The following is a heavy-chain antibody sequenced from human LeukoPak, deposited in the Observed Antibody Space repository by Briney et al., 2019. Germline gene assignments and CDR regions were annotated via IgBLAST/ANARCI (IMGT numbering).Heavy chain of an antibody. D-gene: IGHD6-6*01. Sequence: PGGSLRLSCAASGFIFSASSMHWVRQAPGKGLEWVALISDDGSNESFADSVKGRFTISRDNSKNTLYLQMNSLRADDTAVYYCARDHQVSYFDYWGQGTLVTVSS. V-gene: IGHV3-30*04. J-gene: IGHJ4*02. CDR1: GFIFSASS. CDR3: ARDHQVSYFDY. CDR2: ISDDGSNE.